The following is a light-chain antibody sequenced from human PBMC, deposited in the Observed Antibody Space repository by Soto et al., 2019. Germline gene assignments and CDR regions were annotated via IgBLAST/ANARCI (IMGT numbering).Light chain of an antibody. V-gene: IGKV3-15*01. J-gene: IGKJ1*01. CDR3: QQYNNWHRT. Sequence: EIVMTQSPATLSVSPGERATLSCRASQSVSTNLAWYQQKPGQAPSLLIYGTSTSATGIPARFSGSGSGTEFCLTISSRQSEDYAVYYCQQYNNWHRTFGQGTKVEIK. CDR2: GTS. CDR1: QSVSTN.